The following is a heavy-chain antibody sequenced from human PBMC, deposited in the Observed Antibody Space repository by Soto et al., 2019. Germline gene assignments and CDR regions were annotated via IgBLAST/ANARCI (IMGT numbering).Heavy chain of an antibody. V-gene: IGHV4-59*04. CDR1: GGSIISYH. CDR3: ARRGAARQFDY. CDR2: IYYSGST. Sequence: PSETLSLTCTVSGGSIISYHWSWIRQPPGKGLEWIGYIYYSGSTYYNPSLQSRATISVDTSKNQFSLRLSSVTAADTAVYYCARRGAARQFDYWGQGTQVTVSS. D-gene: IGHD6-6*01. J-gene: IGHJ4*02.